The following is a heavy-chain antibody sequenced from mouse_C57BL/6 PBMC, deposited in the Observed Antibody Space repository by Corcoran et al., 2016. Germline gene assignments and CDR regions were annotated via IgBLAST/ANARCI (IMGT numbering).Heavy chain of an antibody. Sequence: DVQLQESGPGLVKPSQSLSLTCSVTGYSITSGYYWNWIRQFPGNKLEWMGYISYDGSNNYNPSLKNRISITRDTSKNQFFLKLNSVTTEDTATYYCARDRPDAIDYWGQGTSVTVSS. CDR1: GYSITSGYY. V-gene: IGHV3-6*01. J-gene: IGHJ4*01. CDR2: ISYDGSN. CDR3: ARDRPDAIDY.